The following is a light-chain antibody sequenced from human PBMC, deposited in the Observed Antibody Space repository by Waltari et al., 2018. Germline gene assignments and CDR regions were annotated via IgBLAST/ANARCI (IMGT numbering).Light chain of an antibody. J-gene: IGKJ1*01. CDR2: KAS. V-gene: IGKV1-5*03. CDR3: LQYNSYSWT. CDR1: QTISNW. Sequence: DIQMTQSPSTLSASVGDRVPITCRASQTISNWLAWCQQKPGKAPKLLIYKASGLESGGPSRFSGSGSGTDFTLTISSLQPEDVGTYYCLQYNSYSWTFGHGTKVEI.